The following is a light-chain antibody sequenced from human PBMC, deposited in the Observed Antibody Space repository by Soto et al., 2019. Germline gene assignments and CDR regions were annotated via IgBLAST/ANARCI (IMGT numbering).Light chain of an antibody. V-gene: IGKV4-1*01. Sequence: DIVMTQSPDSLAVSLGERATINCKSSQSVLYSSNNKNYLAWYQQKPGQPPKLLIYWASTRESGVPDRFSGSGSGTDFTLTISSLQAEDVAVYYCQQYCSTPRAFGQGNKVEIK. J-gene: IGKJ1*01. CDR3: QQYCSTPRA. CDR2: WAS. CDR1: QSVLYSSNNKNY.